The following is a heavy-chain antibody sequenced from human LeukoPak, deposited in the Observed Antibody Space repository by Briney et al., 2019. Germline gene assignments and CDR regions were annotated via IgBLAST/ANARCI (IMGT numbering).Heavy chain of an antibody. J-gene: IGHJ6*02. Sequence: GGSLRLSCTASGFSFSGHWMHWARQLPGKGLVWVSRISPTGSTTSYADSVKGRFTVSRDNAKNTLYLQVNNLRAEDTAVYYCARDLTNSGMDVWGQGTTVTVSS. V-gene: IGHV3-74*01. CDR1: GFSFSGHW. CDR2: ISPTGSTT. D-gene: IGHD1-1*01. CDR3: ARDLTNSGMDV.